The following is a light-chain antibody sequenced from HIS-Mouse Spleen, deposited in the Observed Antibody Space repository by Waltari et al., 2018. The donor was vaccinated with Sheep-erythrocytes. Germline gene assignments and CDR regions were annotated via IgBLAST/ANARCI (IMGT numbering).Light chain of an antibody. Sequence: AIQMTQSTSSLSASVGDRVTITCRANQGIRNDLGWYQQKPGKAPKLLIYAASSLQSGVPSRFSGSGSGTDFTLTISSLQPEDFATYYCLQDYNYPYTFGQGTKLEIK. CDR3: LQDYNYPYT. V-gene: IGKV1-6*01. J-gene: IGKJ2*01. CDR1: QGIRND. CDR2: AAS.